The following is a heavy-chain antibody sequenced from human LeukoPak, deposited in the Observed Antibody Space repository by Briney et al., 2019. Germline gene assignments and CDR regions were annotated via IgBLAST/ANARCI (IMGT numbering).Heavy chain of an antibody. V-gene: IGHV3-48*01. CDR2: ISSSSSTI. J-gene: IGHJ4*02. CDR3: ARWYGAFDH. CDR1: GFAFSSYS. D-gene: IGHD1-14*01. Sequence: GSLRLSCAASGFAFSSYSMNWVRQAPGKGLEWVSYISSSSSTIYYADSVKGRFTISRDNAKNSLYLQMNSLRADDTAVYYCARWYGAFDHWGQGTRVTVSS.